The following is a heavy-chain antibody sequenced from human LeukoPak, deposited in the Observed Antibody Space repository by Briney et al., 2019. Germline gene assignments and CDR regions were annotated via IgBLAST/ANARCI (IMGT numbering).Heavy chain of an antibody. J-gene: IGHJ3*02. D-gene: IGHD4-17*01. CDR1: GGSVTSGSYY. V-gene: IGHV4-61*02. CDR3: ARFYNGDYWAERHPIDAFDI. CDR2: IYTSGST. Sequence: PSETLSLTCTVSGGSVTSGSYYWSWIRQPAGKGLEWIGRIYTSGSTNYNPSLKSRVTMSVDTSKNQFSLKLSSVTAADTAVYYCARFYNGDYWAERHPIDAFDIWGQGTMVTVSS.